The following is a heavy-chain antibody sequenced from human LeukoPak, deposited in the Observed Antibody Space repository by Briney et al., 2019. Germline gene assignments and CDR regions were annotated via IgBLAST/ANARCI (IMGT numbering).Heavy chain of an antibody. V-gene: IGHV4-30-4*01. CDR2: IYYSGST. D-gene: IGHD2-15*01. CDR1: GGSISSGDYY. CDR3: ARAVVAATDSYYYYYGMDV. J-gene: IGHJ6*02. Sequence: PSETLSLACTVSGGSISSGDYYWSWIRQPPGKGLEWIGYIYYSGSTYYNPSLKSRVTISVDTSKNQFSLKLSSMTAADTAVYYCARAVVAATDSYYYYYGMDVWGQGTTVTVSS.